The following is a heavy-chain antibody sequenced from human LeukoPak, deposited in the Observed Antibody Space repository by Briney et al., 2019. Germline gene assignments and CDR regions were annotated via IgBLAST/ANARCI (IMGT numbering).Heavy chain of an antibody. V-gene: IGHV3-11*06. J-gene: IGHJ4*02. CDR2: ISSSSSYI. D-gene: IGHD3-10*01. CDR1: GFTFSDYY. Sequence: GGSLRLSCAASGFTFSDYYMSWIRQAPGKGLEWVSYISSSSSYIYYADSVKGRFTISRDNAKNSLYLQMNSLRAEDTAVYYCARKILWFGELFDYWGQGTLVTVSS. CDR3: ARKILWFGELFDY.